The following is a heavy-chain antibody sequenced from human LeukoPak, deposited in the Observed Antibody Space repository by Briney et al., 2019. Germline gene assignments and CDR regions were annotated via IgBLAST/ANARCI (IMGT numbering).Heavy chain of an antibody. V-gene: IGHV1-2*02. Sequence: ASVKVSCKAYGYTLSNYYMHWVRQAPGQGLEWIGWINPNRPATNYAVKFNDRVIMTSDTSTNTAYMQLNRLTSDDTAVYYCARPQDFGLTGMNAFDIWGQGTMVTVSS. CDR3: ARPQDFGLTGMNAFDI. CDR1: GYTLSNYY. D-gene: IGHD7-27*01. CDR2: INPNRPAT. J-gene: IGHJ3*02.